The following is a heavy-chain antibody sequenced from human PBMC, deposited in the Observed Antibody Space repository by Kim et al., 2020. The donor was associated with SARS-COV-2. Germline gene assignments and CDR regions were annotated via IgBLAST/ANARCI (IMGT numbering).Heavy chain of an antibody. J-gene: IGHJ4*02. CDR3: ASPAPYYDFWSGYYEPYYFDY. Sequence: GGSLRLSCAASGFTFSDYYMSWIRQAPGKGLEWVSYISSSGSTIYYADSVKGRFTISRDNAKNSLYLQMNSLRAEDTAVYYCASPAPYYDFWSGYYEPYYFDYWGQGTLVTVSS. V-gene: IGHV3-11*01. D-gene: IGHD3-3*01. CDR2: ISSSGSTI. CDR1: GFTFSDYY.